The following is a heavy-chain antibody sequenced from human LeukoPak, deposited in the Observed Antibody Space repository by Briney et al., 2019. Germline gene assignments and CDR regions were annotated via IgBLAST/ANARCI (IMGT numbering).Heavy chain of an antibody. CDR2: VSGSGGST. Sequence: GGSLRLSCAASGFTFSSYAMSWVRQAPGKGLEWVSAVSGSGGSTYYADSVKGRFTISRDNSKNTLYLQMNSLRAEDTAVYYCAKRALDFWSGYEDYWGQGTLVTVSS. J-gene: IGHJ4*02. CDR1: GFTFSSYA. D-gene: IGHD3-3*01. CDR3: AKRALDFWSGYEDY. V-gene: IGHV3-23*01.